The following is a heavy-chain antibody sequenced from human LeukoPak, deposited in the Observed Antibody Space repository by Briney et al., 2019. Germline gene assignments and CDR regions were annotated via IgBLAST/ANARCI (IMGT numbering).Heavy chain of an antibody. J-gene: IGHJ4*02. CDR3: ARDYGDYVFDY. CDR1: GGTFSSYA. D-gene: IGHD4-17*01. V-gene: IGHV1-69*13. Sequence: SVKVSCKASGGTFSSYAISWVRQAPGQGLDWMGGIIPIFGTANYAQKFQGRVAITADESTSTAYMELSSLRSEDTAVYYCARDYGDYVFDYWGQGTLVTVSS. CDR2: IIPIFGTA.